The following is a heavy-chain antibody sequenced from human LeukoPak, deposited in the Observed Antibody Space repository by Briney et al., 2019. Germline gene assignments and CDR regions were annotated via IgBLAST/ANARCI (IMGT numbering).Heavy chain of an antibody. Sequence: PSETLSLTCTVSGGSISTYYWSWVRQPPGKGLEYIGYIYYSGSTNYNPSLKSRVTMSLDTSKNQFSLKLSSVTAADTAVYYCAREEVPHGFDIWGQGTMVTVSS. V-gene: IGHV4-59*01. CDR2: IYYSGST. J-gene: IGHJ3*02. CDR1: GGSISTYY. CDR3: AREEVPHGFDI.